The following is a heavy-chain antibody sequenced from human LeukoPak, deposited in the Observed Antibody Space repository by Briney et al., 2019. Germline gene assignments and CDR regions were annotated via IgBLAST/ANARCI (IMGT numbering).Heavy chain of an antibody. D-gene: IGHD3-22*01. CDR1: GFTFSNYG. Sequence: PGGSLRLSCAASGFTFSNYGMNWVRQAPGKGLEWVSSISSSRYIYYADSVKGRFTISRDNAKNSLYLQMNSLRAADTAVYYCASDGIVASGMDVWGKGTTVTVSS. CDR3: ASDGIVASGMDV. CDR2: ISSSRYI. V-gene: IGHV3-21*01. J-gene: IGHJ6*04.